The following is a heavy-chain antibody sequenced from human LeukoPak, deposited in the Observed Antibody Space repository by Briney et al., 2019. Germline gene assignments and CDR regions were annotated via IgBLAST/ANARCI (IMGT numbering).Heavy chain of an antibody. D-gene: IGHD3-3*01. J-gene: IGHJ5*02. V-gene: IGHV4-61*02. Sequence: SGTLSLTCTVSGGSISSGSYYWSWIRQPAGKGLEWIGRIYTSGSTNYNPSLKSRVTISVDTSKYQFSLKLSSVTAADTAVYYCAREHYAYYDFWSGYNNWFDPWGQGTLVTVSS. CDR1: GGSISSGSYY. CDR3: AREHYAYYDFWSGYNNWFDP. CDR2: IYTSGST.